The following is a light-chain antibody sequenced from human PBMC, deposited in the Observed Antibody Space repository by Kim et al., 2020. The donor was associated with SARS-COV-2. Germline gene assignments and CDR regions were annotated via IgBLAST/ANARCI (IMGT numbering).Light chain of an antibody. J-gene: IGLJ3*02. Sequence: YELTQPPSVSVSPGQTASITCSGDKLGDKYACWYQQKPGQSPVLVIYQDSKRPSGIPERFSGSNSGNTATLTISGTQAMDEADYYCQAWDSSTALVFGGGTKLTVL. CDR1: KLGDKY. V-gene: IGLV3-1*01. CDR2: QDS. CDR3: QAWDSSTALV.